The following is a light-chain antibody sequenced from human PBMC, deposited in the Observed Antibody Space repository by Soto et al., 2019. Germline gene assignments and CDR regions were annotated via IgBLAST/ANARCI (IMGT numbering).Light chain of an antibody. V-gene: IGKV3-20*01. CDR2: GAS. Sequence: EIVLTQSPGTLSLSPGERATLSCRASQRVSSSYLAWYQQKPGQAPRLLIYGASSRATGIPDRFSGSGSGTDFTLTISRGEPEGFAVYYCHQFGTSPRGTFGQGTKVPIK. CDR3: HQFGTSPRGT. CDR1: QRVSSSY. J-gene: IGKJ1*01.